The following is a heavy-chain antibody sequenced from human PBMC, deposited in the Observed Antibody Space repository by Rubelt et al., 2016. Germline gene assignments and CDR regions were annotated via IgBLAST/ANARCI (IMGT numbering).Heavy chain of an antibody. Sequence: CAGSGFTFDASGMHWVRQAPGKALEWVAFIQYDRKKKFYSDSVKGRFTISRDNSKNTLDLQMNSLRAEDTAVYYCARSKQGPWYSGSYSFWGQGTLVTVSS. CDR1: GFTFDASG. CDR2: IQYDRKKK. J-gene: IGHJ4*02. CDR3: ARSKQGPWYSGSYSF. D-gene: IGHD1-26*01. V-gene: IGHV3-30*02.